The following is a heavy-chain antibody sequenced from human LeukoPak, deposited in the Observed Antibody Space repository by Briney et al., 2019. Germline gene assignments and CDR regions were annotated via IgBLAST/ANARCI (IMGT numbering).Heavy chain of an antibody. Sequence: ASVKVSCKASGYTFTSYGISWVRQAPGQGLEWMGWISAYNGNTNYAQKLQGRVTMTTDTSTSTAYMELRSLRSDDTAVYYCARDSRITMMDRNWFDPWGQGTLVTVSS. CDR2: ISAYNGNT. CDR3: ARDSRITMMDRNWFDP. D-gene: IGHD3-22*01. J-gene: IGHJ5*02. CDR1: GYTFTSYG. V-gene: IGHV1-18*01.